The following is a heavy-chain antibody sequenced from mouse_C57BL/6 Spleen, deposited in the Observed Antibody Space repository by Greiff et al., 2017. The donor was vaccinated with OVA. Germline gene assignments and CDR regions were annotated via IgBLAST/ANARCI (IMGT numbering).Heavy chain of an antibody. CDR1: GYSITSGYY. V-gene: IGHV3-6*01. CDR2: ISYDGSN. D-gene: IGHD1-1*01. J-gene: IGHJ2*01. CDR3: ASLRYYFDY. Sequence: DVQLVESGPGLVKPSQSLSLTCSVTGYSITSGYYWNWIRQFPGNKLEWMGYISYDGSNNYNPSLKNRISITRDTSKNQFFLKLNSVTTEDTATYYCASLRYYFDYWGQGTTLTVSS.